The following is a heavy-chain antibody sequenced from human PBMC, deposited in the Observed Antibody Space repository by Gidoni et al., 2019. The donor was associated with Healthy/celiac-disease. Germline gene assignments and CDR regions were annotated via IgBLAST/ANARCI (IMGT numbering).Heavy chain of an antibody. V-gene: IGHV3-33*08. CDR2: IWYDGSNK. CDR3: ARGPDIAAAGIDY. J-gene: IGHJ4*02. CDR1: GFTLSSYG. Sequence: QVQLVESGGGVVQPGRSLRLSCAASGFTLSSYGMHWVRQAPGKGLEWVAVIWYDGSNKYYADSVKGRFTISRDNSKNTLYLQMNSLRAEDTAVYYCARGPDIAAAGIDYWGQGTLVTVSS. D-gene: IGHD6-13*01.